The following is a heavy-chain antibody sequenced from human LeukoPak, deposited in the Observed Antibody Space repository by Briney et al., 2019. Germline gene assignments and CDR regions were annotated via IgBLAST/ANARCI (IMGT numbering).Heavy chain of an antibody. Sequence: GVSVTVSCKASGYTFTSYDINWVRQATGQGLEWMGWMNPNSGNTGYAQKFQGRVTITADKSTSKAYMELSSLSSEGTAVYYCARVLEVAAMGGAFDIWGQGTMVTVSS. CDR2: MNPNSGNT. J-gene: IGHJ3*02. D-gene: IGHD5-12*01. CDR1: GYTFTSYD. V-gene: IGHV1-8*01. CDR3: ARVLEVAAMGGAFDI.